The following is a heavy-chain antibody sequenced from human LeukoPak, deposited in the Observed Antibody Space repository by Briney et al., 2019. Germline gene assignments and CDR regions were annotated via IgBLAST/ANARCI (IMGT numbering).Heavy chain of an antibody. Sequence: PGGSLRLSCAASGFTFSSYSMNWVRQAPGKGLEWVSAISGSGGSTYYADSVKGRFTISRDNSKNTLYLQMNSLRAEDTAVYYCAKRSRLRLGELLDYWGQGTLVTVSS. J-gene: IGHJ4*02. V-gene: IGHV3-23*01. CDR2: ISGSGGST. CDR3: AKRSRLRLGELLDY. CDR1: GFTFSSYS. D-gene: IGHD3-16*01.